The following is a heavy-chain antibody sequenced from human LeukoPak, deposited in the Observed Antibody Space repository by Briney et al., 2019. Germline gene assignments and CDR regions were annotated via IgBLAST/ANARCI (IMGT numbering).Heavy chain of an antibody. V-gene: IGHV3-23*01. CDR2: ISGSGGST. CDR3: AKDRAMYNWNSGTDY. Sequence: GGSLRLSCAASGFTFSSYAMSWVRQAPGKGPEWVSAISGSGGSTYYADSVKGRFTISRDNSKNTLYLQMNSLRAEDTAVYYCAKDRAMYNWNSGTDYWGQGTLVTVSS. D-gene: IGHD1-7*01. J-gene: IGHJ4*02. CDR1: GFTFSSYA.